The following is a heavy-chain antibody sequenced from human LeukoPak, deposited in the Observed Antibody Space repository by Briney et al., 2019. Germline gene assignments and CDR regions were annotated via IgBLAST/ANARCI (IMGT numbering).Heavy chain of an antibody. CDR1: GYTFTGYY. CDR2: INPNSGGT. Sequence: ASVKVSCKASGYTFTGYYMHWVRQAPGQGLEWMGWINPNSGGTNYAQKFQGRVTMTTDTSTSTAYMELGSLRFDDTAVYYCARDRGSLAVGDSRTSDYWGQGTLVTVSS. CDR3: ARDRGSLAVGDSRTSDY. V-gene: IGHV1-2*02. D-gene: IGHD6-19*01. J-gene: IGHJ4*02.